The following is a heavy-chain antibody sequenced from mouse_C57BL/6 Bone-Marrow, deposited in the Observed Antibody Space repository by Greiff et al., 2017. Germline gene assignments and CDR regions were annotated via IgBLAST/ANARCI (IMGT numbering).Heavy chain of an antibody. CDR2: IDPADSYT. Sequence: VQLQQPGAELVRPGTSVKLSCKASGYTFTSYWMHWVKQRPGQGLEWIGVIDPADSYTNYNQKFKGKVTLTVDTSSSTAYMQLSSLTSEDSAVYYCARKFSCYGSSYRLAYWGQGTLVTVSA. J-gene: IGHJ3*01. CDR1: GYTFTSYW. V-gene: IGHV1-59*01. D-gene: IGHD1-1*01. CDR3: ARKFSCYGSSYRLAY.